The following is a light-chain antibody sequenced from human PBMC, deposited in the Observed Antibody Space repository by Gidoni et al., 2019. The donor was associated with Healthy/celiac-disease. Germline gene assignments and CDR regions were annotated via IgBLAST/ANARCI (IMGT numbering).Light chain of an antibody. Sequence: QTVVTQEPSFSVSPGGPVTLTCGLSSGSVSTSYYPSWYQQTPGQAPRTLIYSTNTRSSGVPDRFSGSILGNKAALTITGAQADDESDYYCVLYMGSGIRWVFGGGTKLTVL. CDR3: VLYMGSGIRWV. CDR2: STN. V-gene: IGLV8-61*01. CDR1: SGSVSTSYY. J-gene: IGLJ3*02.